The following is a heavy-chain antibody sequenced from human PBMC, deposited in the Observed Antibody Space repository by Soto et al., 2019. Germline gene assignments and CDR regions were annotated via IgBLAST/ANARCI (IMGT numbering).Heavy chain of an antibody. Sequence: QVQLVQSGAEVKKPGSSVKVSCKASGGTFNTYTISWVRQVPGQGLEWMGGIMPLYAKPTYAQPFLGRLTIAADYHTSTFYLELSSLRSEYTSRSFCARLTTWSSGHGRIYVWGLGTAVSVP. CDR1: GGTFNTYT. J-gene: IGHJ6*02. V-gene: IGHV1-69*01. CDR2: IMPLYAKP. CDR3: ARLTTWSSGHGRIYV. D-gene: IGHD3-22*01.